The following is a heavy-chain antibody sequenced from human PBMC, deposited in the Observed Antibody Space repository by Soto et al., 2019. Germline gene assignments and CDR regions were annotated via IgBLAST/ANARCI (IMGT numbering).Heavy chain of an antibody. CDR2: VSPDHGNA. J-gene: IGHJ4*02. CDR3: AVTTGY. CDR1: GYTFTDYD. V-gene: IGHV1-8*01. Sequence: QVRVVQSGAEVKKPGASVKVSCKTSGYTFTDYDINWVRQAPGQGLEWMGWVSPDHGNAGYAQQFQGRVTMTSDTPISTVFMELTNLRSEDTAVYYCAVTTGYWGQGTKVTVSS. D-gene: IGHD4-17*01.